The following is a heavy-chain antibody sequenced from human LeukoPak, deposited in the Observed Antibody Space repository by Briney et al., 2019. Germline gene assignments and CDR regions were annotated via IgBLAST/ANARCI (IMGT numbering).Heavy chain of an antibody. CDR2: ISYDGGNK. V-gene: IGHV3-30*02. J-gene: IGHJ4*02. D-gene: IGHD3-9*01. CDR1: GFTFSRYG. CDR3: AKDRSTYNVLTGYQDY. Sequence: GGSLRLSCAGSGFTFSRYGMHWVRQTPGKGLEGVALISYDGGNKDYVDSVKGRFTVSRDNSRNTLYLKMNSLRPEDTAVYYCAKDRSTYNVLTGYQDYWGQGTLVTVSS.